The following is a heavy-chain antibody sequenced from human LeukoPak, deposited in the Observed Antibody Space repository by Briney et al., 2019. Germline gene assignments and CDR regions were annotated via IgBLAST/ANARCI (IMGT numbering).Heavy chain of an antibody. V-gene: IGHV4-39*01. CDR3: ARQGYDILTGYTYYFDY. CDR2: IYYSGST. J-gene: IGHJ4*02. CDR1: GGSISSSSYY. Sequence: PSETLSLTCTVSGGSISSSSYYWGWIRQPLGKGLEWIGSIYYSGSTYYNPSLKSRVTISVDTSKNQFSLKLSSVTAADTAVYYCARQGYDILTGYTYYFDYWGQGTLVTVSS. D-gene: IGHD3-9*01.